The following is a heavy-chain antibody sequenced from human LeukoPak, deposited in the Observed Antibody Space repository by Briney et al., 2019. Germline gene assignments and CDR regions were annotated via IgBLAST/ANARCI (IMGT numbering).Heavy chain of an antibody. J-gene: IGHJ4*02. CDR3: ARAVSGRFDY. Sequence: EWTRYIYYTGSTNYHPSRKSRLPISGETSKNQFSLKLSSVTAADTAIYYCARAVSGRFDYWGQGTLVTVSS. CDR2: IYYTGST. V-gene: IGHV4-59*08. D-gene: IGHD6-19*01.